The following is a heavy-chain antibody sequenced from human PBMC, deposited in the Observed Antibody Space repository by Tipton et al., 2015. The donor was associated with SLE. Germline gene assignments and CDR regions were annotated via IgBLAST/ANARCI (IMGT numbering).Heavy chain of an antibody. CDR1: GGSISSSSYY. J-gene: IGHJ3*01. CDR2: INYSGST. CDR3: ARVPFVDDAFDF. V-gene: IGHV4-39*07. D-gene: IGHD3-3*02. Sequence: GLVKPSETLSLICTVSGGSISSSSYYWGWIRQSPGKGLEWIGSINYSGSTRYNPSLKSRVTISVDTSKKQFSLKLSSVTAADSAVYYFARVPFVDDAFDFWGQGTMVTVSS.